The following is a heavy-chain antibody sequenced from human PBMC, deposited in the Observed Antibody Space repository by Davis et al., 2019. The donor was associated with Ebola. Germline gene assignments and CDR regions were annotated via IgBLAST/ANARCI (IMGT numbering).Heavy chain of an antibody. CDR1: GGSFSGYY. V-gene: IGHV4-59*12. J-gene: IGHJ4*02. D-gene: IGHD4-11*01. CDR2: IHDSGST. Sequence: SDTLSLTCAVYGGSFSGYYLSWIRQSPGKGLEWIAYIHDSGSTNYNPPLKSRVTISVDKSTNQFSLKLSSVTAADTAVYYCARDGETTITTLDYWGQGTLVTVSS. CDR3: ARDGETTITTLDY.